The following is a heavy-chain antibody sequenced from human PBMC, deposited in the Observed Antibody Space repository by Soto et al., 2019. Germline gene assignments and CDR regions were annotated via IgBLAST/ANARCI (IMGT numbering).Heavy chain of an antibody. V-gene: IGHV4-30-2*01. Sequence: SETLCLTCAVSGGSIRGGGYSWSWIRQPPGKGLEWIGYIYHSGSTYYNPSLKSRVTISVDRSKNQFSLKLSSVTAADTAVYYCARVPGPWGQGTLVTVSS. CDR1: GGSIRGGGYS. J-gene: IGHJ5*02. CDR3: ARVPGP. CDR2: IYHSGST.